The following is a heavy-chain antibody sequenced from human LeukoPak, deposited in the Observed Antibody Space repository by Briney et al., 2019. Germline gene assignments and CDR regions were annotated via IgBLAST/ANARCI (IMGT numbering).Heavy chain of an antibody. V-gene: IGHV4-4*07. J-gene: IGHJ6*02. CDR2: IYTSGST. Sequence: PSETLSLTCTVSGGSISSYYWSWIRQPAGKGLEWIGRIYTSGSTNYNPSLKSRVTLSVDTSKNQFSLKLSSVTAADTAVYYCAGRPAYYGMDVWGQGTTVTVSS. CDR1: GGSISSYY. CDR3: AGRPAYYGMDV.